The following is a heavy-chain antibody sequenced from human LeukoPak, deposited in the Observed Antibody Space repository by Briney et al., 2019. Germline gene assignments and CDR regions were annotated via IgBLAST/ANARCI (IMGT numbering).Heavy chain of an antibody. CDR1: GGSTSSYY. Sequence: SETLSLTCTVSGGSTSSYYWSWLRQPPGKGLEWVGYIYYSGSTNYNPSLKSRVTISVDTSKNQFSLKLSSVTAADTAVYYCARAWCGYSYGYNYYYYYMDVWGKGTTVTVSS. D-gene: IGHD5-18*01. J-gene: IGHJ6*03. CDR2: IYYSGST. V-gene: IGHV4-59*01. CDR3: ARAWCGYSYGYNYYYYYMDV.